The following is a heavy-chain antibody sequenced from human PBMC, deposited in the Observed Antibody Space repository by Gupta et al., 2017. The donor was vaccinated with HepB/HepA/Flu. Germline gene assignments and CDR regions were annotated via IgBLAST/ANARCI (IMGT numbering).Heavy chain of an antibody. Sequence: QVQLVESGGGVVQPGRALRLSCAASGFTFSHYVFFWVRQAPGKGLDWVAVISFDGSEKNYADSVRGRCTISRDNSRNTLNLHMDSLTAEETAVYYCARMYYYDSSGELPSTYYGMDVWGQGTTVTVSS. V-gene: IGHV3-30*03. J-gene: IGHJ6*02. D-gene: IGHD3-22*01. CDR2: ISFDGSEK. CDR1: GFTFSHYV. CDR3: ARMYYYDSSGELPSTYYGMDV.